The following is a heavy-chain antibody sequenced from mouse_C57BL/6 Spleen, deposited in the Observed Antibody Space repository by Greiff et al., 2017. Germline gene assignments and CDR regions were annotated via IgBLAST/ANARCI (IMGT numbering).Heavy chain of an antibody. CDR3: SIYYGSYYYAMDY. D-gene: IGHD1-1*01. Sequence: QVQLQQPGAELVKPGASVKLSCKASGYTFTSYWMHWVKQRPGRGLEWIGRIDPNSGGTKYNEKFKSKATLTVDKPSSTAYMQLSSLTSEHSAVYYGSIYYGSYYYAMDYWGQGTSVTVSS. CDR1: GYTFTSYW. CDR2: IDPNSGGT. J-gene: IGHJ4*01. V-gene: IGHV1-62-3*01.